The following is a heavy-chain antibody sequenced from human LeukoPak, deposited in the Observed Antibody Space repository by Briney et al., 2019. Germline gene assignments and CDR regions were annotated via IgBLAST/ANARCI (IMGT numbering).Heavy chain of an antibody. CDR1: GGSISSGSYY. J-gene: IGHJ6*03. CDR3: ARGRVLSSTWYSTYYYYFYMDV. V-gene: IGHV4-61*02. D-gene: IGHD3-16*02. Sequence: SETLSLTCTVSGGSISSGSYYWSWTRQPAGTGLEWIGRIYTSGSTNYNPSLKSRVTISVDTTKNLFSLRLRSVTAADTAVYFCARGRVLSSTWYSTYYYYFYMDVWGKGTTVTVSS. CDR2: IYTSGST.